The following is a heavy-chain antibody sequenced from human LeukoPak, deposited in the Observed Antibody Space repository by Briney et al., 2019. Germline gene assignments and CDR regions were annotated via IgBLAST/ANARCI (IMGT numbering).Heavy chain of an antibody. D-gene: IGHD2-2*01. V-gene: IGHV1-2*04. J-gene: IGHJ6*02. CDR2: INPNSGGT. CDR3: VCSSTGYYYGMDV. CDR1: GYTLTELS. Sequence: ASVKVSCKVSGYTLTELSMHWVRQAPGQGLEWMGWINPNSGGTNYAQKFQGWVTMTRDTSISTAYMELSRLRSDDTAVYYCVCSSTGYYYGMDVWGQGTTVTVSS.